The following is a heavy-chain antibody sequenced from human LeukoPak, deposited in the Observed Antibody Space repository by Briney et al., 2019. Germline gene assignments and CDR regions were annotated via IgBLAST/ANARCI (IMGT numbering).Heavy chain of an antibody. V-gene: IGHV3-23*01. D-gene: IGHD3-9*01. Sequence: PGGSLRLSCAASGFTLSSYAMTWVRQAPGKGLEWVTGISGSGDDTYYADSVKGRFTVSRGNSKNTLYLQMNSLRVEDTAVYYCAKGDASPVHLLTGHWGQGTLVTVSS. CDR3: AKGDASPVHLLTGH. CDR2: ISGSGDDT. CDR1: GFTLSSYA. J-gene: IGHJ4*02.